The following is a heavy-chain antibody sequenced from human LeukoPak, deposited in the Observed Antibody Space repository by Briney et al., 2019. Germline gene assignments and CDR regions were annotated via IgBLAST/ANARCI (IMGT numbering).Heavy chain of an antibody. D-gene: IGHD3-22*01. Sequence: PGGSLRLSCAASGFTFSSYGMHWVRQAPGKGLEWVAVISYDGSNKYYADSVKGRFTISRDNSKNTLYLQMNSLRAEDTAVYYCARVPSSGYYPWYYYMDVWGKGTTVTVSS. V-gene: IGHV3-30*03. CDR2: ISYDGSNK. CDR1: GFTFSSYG. J-gene: IGHJ6*03. CDR3: ARVPSSGYYPWYYYMDV.